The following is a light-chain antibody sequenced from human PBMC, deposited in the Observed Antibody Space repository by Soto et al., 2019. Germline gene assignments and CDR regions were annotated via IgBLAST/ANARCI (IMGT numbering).Light chain of an antibody. Sequence: EVVLTQSPGPLSLSPGQRATLSCRASQRVSGSFLAWYQQKRGQPPRLLMYGAGSRATGIPDRFRGTGSGTDFTLIISRLEPEDFAVYYCHHYGSTPHNFCRGTKLE. CDR1: QRVSGSF. CDR2: GAG. J-gene: IGKJ2*01. V-gene: IGKV3-20*01. CDR3: HHYGSTPHN.